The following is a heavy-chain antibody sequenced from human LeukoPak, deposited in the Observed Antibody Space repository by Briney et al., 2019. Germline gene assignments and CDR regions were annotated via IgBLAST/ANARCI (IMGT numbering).Heavy chain of an antibody. CDR2: FDPEDGET. CDR1: GYTLTELS. CDR3: ATALGYSYGFDY. D-gene: IGHD5-18*01. Sequence: ASVKVSCKVSGYTLTELSMHWVRQAPGKGLEWMGGFDPEDGETIYAQKFQGRVTMTEHTSTDTAYMELSSLRSEDTAVYYCATALGYSYGFDYWGQGTLVTVSS. V-gene: IGHV1-24*01. J-gene: IGHJ4*02.